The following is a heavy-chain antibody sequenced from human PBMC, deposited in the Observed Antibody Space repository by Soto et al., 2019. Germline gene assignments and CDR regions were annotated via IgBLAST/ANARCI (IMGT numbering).Heavy chain of an antibody. CDR3: ARLKADIVVVPAATDAFDI. CDR1: GYSFTSYW. Sequence: GESLKISCKGSGYSFTSYWISWVRQMPGKGLEWMGRIDPSDSYTNYSPSFQGHVTISADKSISTAYLQWSSLKASDTAMYYCARLKADIVVVPAATDAFDIWGQGTMVTVSS. CDR2: IDPSDSYT. J-gene: IGHJ3*02. D-gene: IGHD2-2*01. V-gene: IGHV5-10-1*01.